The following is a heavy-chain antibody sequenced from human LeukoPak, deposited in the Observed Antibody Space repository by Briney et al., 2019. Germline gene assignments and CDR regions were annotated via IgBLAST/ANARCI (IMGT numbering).Heavy chain of an antibody. CDR2: ISSSSSYI. V-gene: IGHV3-21*01. CDR3: ARGNGQQLDY. J-gene: IGHJ4*02. D-gene: IGHD6-13*01. CDR1: GFTFNSYS. Sequence: GGSLRLSCAASGFTFNSYSMNWVRQAPGKGLEWVSSISSSSSYIYYADSVKGRFTISRDNAKNSLYLQMDSLRAEDTAVYYCARGNGQQLDYWGQGTLVTVSS.